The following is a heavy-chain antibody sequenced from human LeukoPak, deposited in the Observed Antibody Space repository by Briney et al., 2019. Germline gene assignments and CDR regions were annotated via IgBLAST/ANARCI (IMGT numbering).Heavy chain of an antibody. CDR2: IYYSGST. D-gene: IGHD4-11*01. J-gene: IGHJ6*02. CDR1: GGSISSGDYY. V-gene: IGHV4-30-4*01. CDR3: ARDGPLTTVTSGGMDV. Sequence: SETLSLTCTVSGGSISSGDYYWSWIRQPPGKGLEWIGYIYYSGSTYYNPSLKSRVTISVDTSKNQFSLKLSSVTAADTALYYCARDGPLTTVTSGGMDVWGQGTTVTVSS.